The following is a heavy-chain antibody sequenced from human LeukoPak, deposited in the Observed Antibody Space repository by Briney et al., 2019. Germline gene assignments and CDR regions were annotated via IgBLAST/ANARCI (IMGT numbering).Heavy chain of an antibody. V-gene: IGHV3-21*01. CDR2: ISSSSSYI. Sequence: GGSLRLSCAASGFTFSSYSMNWVRQAPGKGLEWVSSISSSSSYIYYADSVKGRFTISRDNAKNSLYLQMNSLRAEDTAVYYCARPLVSGVAAAGTSLDYWGQGTLVTVSS. CDR1: GFTFSSYS. D-gene: IGHD6-13*01. J-gene: IGHJ4*02. CDR3: ARPLVSGVAAAGTSLDY.